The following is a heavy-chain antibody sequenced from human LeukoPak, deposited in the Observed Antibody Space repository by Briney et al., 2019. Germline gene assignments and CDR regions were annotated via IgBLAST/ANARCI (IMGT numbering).Heavy chain of an antibody. Sequence: GGSLRLSCAASGFTFSSYAMHWVRQAPGKGLEWVAVISYDGSNKYYADSVKGRFTISRDNSKNTLYLQMNSLRAEDTAVYYCARAELEPYYFDYWGQGTLVTVSS. CDR3: ARAELEPYYFDY. J-gene: IGHJ4*02. CDR1: GFTFSSYA. CDR2: ISYDGSNK. D-gene: IGHD1-1*01. V-gene: IGHV3-30-3*01.